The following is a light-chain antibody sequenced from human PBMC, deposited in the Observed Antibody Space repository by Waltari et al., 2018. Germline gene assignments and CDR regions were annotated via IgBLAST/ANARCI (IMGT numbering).Light chain of an antibody. CDR1: QSISKY. CDR3: QKYGSLPAT. Sequence: EIMLTQSPGTLSLSPGERATLSCRASQSISKYLAWYQQKPGQAPRLLIYDASIRATGIPDRFSGSGYGTDFSLTISRLEPEDYVVYYCQKYGSLPATFCRGTRWKSN. V-gene: IGKV3-20*01. J-gene: IGKJ1*01. CDR2: DAS.